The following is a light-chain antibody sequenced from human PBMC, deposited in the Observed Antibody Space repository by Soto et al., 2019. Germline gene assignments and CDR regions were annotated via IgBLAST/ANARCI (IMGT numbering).Light chain of an antibody. CDR2: DNT. CDR3: QSYDSSLSGSRI. J-gene: IGLJ1*01. CDR1: SSNIGAGFD. Sequence: QPVLTQPPSVSGAPGQRVTISCTGSSSNIGAGFDVHWYQQLPGSAPKLLISDNTNRPSGVPDRFSGAKSGTSASLAITGLQAEDEADYYCQSYDSSLSGSRIFGTGTKLTVL. V-gene: IGLV1-40*01.